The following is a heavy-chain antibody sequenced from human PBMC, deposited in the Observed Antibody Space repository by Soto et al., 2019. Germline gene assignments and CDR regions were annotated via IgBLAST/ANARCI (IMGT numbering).Heavy chain of an antibody. CDR3: AKTANGWFSAFDI. CDR1: GFTFSSYA. J-gene: IGHJ3*02. D-gene: IGHD6-19*01. V-gene: IGHV3-23*01. Sequence: EVQLLESGGGLVQPGGSLRLSCAASGFTFSSYAMSWVRQAPGKGLEWVSVISGSGGTTYYADSVKGRFTFSRDNSKNTLYLQMNSLRAEDTAVYYCAKTANGWFSAFDIWGQGTRVTVSS. CDR2: ISGSGGTT.